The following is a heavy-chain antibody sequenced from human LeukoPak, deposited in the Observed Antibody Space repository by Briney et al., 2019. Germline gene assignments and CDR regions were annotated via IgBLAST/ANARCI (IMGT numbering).Heavy chain of an antibody. J-gene: IGHJ6*02. CDR3: TRRSGDYYGMDV. CDR1: GFTFSGSA. Sequence: GGSLRLSCAASGFTFSGSAMHWVRQASGKELEWVGRIRSKANSYATAYAASVKGRFTISRDDSKNTAYLQMNSLKTEDTAVYYCTRRSGDYYGMDVWGQGTTVTVSS. V-gene: IGHV3-73*01. CDR2: IRSKANSYAT. D-gene: IGHD3-10*01.